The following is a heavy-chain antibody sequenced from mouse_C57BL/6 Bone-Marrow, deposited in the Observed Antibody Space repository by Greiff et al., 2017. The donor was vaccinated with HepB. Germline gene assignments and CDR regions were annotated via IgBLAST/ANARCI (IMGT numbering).Heavy chain of an antibody. Sequence: EVQLVESGGGLVKPGGSLKLSCAASGFTFSDYGMHWVRQAPEKGLEWVAYISSGSSTIYYAATVKGRFTISRDNAKNTLFLQMTSLRSEDTAMYYCARQNDYGSSYWFAYWGQGTLVTVSA. CDR3: ARQNDYGSSYWFAY. CDR1: GFTFSDYG. CDR2: ISSGSSTI. J-gene: IGHJ3*01. V-gene: IGHV5-17*01. D-gene: IGHD1-1*01.